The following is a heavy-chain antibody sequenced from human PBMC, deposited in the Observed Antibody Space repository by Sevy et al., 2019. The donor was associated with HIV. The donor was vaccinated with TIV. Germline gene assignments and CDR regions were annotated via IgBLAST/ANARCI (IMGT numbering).Heavy chain of an antibody. CDR3: ARDRAFMDYYSGSGSFGAFDI. V-gene: IGHV3-49*03. CDR1: GFTFGDYA. D-gene: IGHD3-10*01. J-gene: IGHJ3*02. Sequence: GGSLRLSCAGSGFTFGDYALNWFRQAPGKGLEWVGFIRSKAYGGKTKNAASLKGRFTISRDDSKNTAYLEMSSLKIEDTAVYYCARDRAFMDYYSGSGSFGAFDIWGQGTMVTVSS. CDR2: IRSKAYGGKT.